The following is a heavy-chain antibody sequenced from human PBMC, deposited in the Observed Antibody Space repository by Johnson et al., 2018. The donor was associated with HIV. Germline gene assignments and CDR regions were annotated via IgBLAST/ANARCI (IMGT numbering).Heavy chain of an antibody. V-gene: IGHV3-NL1*01. D-gene: IGHD5-18*01. CDR3: AKDSRYSYGPDAFDI. CDR1: EFTFSNYA. J-gene: IGHJ3*02. CDR2: IYSGGTT. Sequence: QVQLVESGGGVVQPGRSLRLSCAASEFTFSNYAMHWVRQAPGKGLAWVSLIYSGGTTYYAESVKGRFVISRDNSKNTLYLQMNSLRAEDTAVYYCAKDSRYSYGPDAFDIWGQGTMVTVSS.